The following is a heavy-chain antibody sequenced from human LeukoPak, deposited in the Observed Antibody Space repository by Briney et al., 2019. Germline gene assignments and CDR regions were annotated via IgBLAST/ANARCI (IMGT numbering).Heavy chain of an antibody. Sequence: ASETLSLTCTVSGGSISSYYWSWIRQPPGKGLEWIGYIYYIGNTNYNPSLKSRVTISVDTSKNQFSLKLRSVTAADTAVYYCARGIGSYSFDPWGQGTLVTVSS. CDR1: GGSISSYY. CDR2: IYYIGNT. D-gene: IGHD1-26*01. V-gene: IGHV4-59*01. J-gene: IGHJ5*02. CDR3: ARGIGSYSFDP.